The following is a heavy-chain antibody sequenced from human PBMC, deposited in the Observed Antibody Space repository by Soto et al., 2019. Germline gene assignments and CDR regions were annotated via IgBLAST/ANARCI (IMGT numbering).Heavy chain of an antibody. J-gene: IGHJ4*02. V-gene: IGHV3-21*01. D-gene: IGHD3-16*01. CDR3: AGITGVAATLDF. CDR1: GFAFRSYN. CDR2: ISSGSSNI. Sequence: EVQLVESGGGLVKPGGSLTLSCGASGFAFRSYNMNWVRQAPGKGLEWVASISSGSSNIYYADSVKGRFTISRDNAKTPLYRQLDTRRAEDSPVNYGAGITGVAATLDFWGQGTLVPVSS.